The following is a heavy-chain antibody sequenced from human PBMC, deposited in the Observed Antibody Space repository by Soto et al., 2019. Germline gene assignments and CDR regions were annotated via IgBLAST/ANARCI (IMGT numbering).Heavy chain of an antibody. Sequence: ASVKVSCKASGYTFTSYYMHWVRQAPGQGLEWMGIINPSGGSTSYAQKFQGRVTMTRDTSTSTVYMELSSLRSEDTAVYYCARVRRSADGYNDFDYWGQGTLVTVSS. D-gene: IGHD5-12*01. CDR3: ARVRRSADGYNDFDY. V-gene: IGHV1-46*01. CDR2: INPSGGST. CDR1: GYTFTSYY. J-gene: IGHJ4*02.